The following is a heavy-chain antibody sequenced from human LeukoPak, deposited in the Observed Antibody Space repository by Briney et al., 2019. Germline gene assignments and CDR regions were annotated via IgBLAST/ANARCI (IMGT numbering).Heavy chain of an antibody. CDR2: IYYSGST. D-gene: IGHD4-23*01. CDR1: GGSISSYY. V-gene: IGHV4-59*01. Sequence: SETQSLTCTVSGGSISSYYWSWIRQPPGKGLEWIGYIYYSGSTNYNPSLKSRVTISVDTSKNQFSLKLSSVTAADTAVYYCARCGNSRNYYYYYMDVWGKGTTVTVSS. CDR3: ARCGNSRNYYYYYMDV. J-gene: IGHJ6*03.